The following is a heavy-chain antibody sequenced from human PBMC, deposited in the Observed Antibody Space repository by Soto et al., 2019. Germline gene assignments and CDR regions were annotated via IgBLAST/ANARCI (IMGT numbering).Heavy chain of an antibody. CDR2: IIPYYNTL. J-gene: IGHJ4*02. V-gene: IGHV1-69*01. Sequence: QAQVVQSGAEVRKPGSSVKLSCKASEGTFNSYAIAWVRQAPGQGLEWMGGIIPYYNTLNYAQKFQDRVTITVDDSTHTVYMELSSLRSDDTAVYFCASGASRWYPYFFESWAPGTLVTVSS. CDR3: ASGASRWYPYFFES. D-gene: IGHD6-13*01. CDR1: EGTFNSYA.